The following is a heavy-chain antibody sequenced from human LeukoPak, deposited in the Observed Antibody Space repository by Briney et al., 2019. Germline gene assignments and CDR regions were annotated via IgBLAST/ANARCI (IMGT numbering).Heavy chain of an antibody. CDR1: GGSISSHY. J-gene: IGHJ4*02. Sequence: SETLSLTCTVSGGSISSHYWSWIRQPPGKGLEWIGYIYYSGSTNYNPSLKSRVTISVDTSKNQFSLKLSSVTAADTAVYYCARVHYGSGSPTFDYWGQGTLVTVSS. D-gene: IGHD3-10*01. V-gene: IGHV4-59*11. CDR3: ARVHYGSGSPTFDY. CDR2: IYYSGST.